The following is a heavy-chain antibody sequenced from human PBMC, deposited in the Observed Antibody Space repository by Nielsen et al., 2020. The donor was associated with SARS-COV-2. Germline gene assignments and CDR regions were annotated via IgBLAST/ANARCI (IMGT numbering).Heavy chain of an antibody. CDR2: IFYSGST. Sequence: SETLSLTCTVSGGSISSGDYYWGWIRQPPGKGLEWIGNIFYSGSTYYNPSLKSRVTISVGTSKNHFSLRLSSVTAADTAVYSCARLTRRTAMAPGYFDYWGQGTLVTVSS. CDR3: ARLTRRTAMAPGYFDY. CDR1: GGSISSGDYY. J-gene: IGHJ4*02. D-gene: IGHD5-18*01. V-gene: IGHV4-39*01.